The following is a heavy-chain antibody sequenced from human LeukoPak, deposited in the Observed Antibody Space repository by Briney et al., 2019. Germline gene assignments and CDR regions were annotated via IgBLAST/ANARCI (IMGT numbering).Heavy chain of an antibody. CDR1: GGTFSSYA. CDR2: IIPIFGTA. J-gene: IGHJ3*02. CDR3: ATGYCSSTSCYAELGAFDI. D-gene: IGHD2-2*01. V-gene: IGHV1-69*13. Sequence: SVKVSCKASGGTFSSYAISWVRQAPGQGLEWMGGIIPIFGTANYAQKFQGRVTITADESTSTAYMELSSLRSEDTAVYYCATGYCSSTSCYAELGAFDIWGQGTMVTVSS.